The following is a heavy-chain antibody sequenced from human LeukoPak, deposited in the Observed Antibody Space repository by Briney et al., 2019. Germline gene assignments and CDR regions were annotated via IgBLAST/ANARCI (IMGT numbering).Heavy chain of an antibody. V-gene: IGHV3-23*01. CDR1: GFTFSSYA. CDR3: AKYSPFGSSWYYFDY. CDR2: ISGSGGST. Sequence: PGGSLRLSCAASGFTFSSYAMSWVRQAPGKGLEWVSAISGSGGSTYYADSVKGRFTISRDNSKDTLYLQMNSLRAEDTAVYYCAKYSPFGSSWYYFDYWGQGTLVTVSS. D-gene: IGHD6-13*01. J-gene: IGHJ4*02.